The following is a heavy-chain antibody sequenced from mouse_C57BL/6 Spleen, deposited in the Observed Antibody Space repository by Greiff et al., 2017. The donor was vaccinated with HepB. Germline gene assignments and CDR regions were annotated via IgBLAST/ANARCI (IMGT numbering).Heavy chain of an antibody. D-gene: IGHD2-4*01. J-gene: IGHJ2*01. CDR2: ISSGSSTI. V-gene: IGHV5-17*01. CDR3: ARRNYDANFDY. Sequence: EVKVEESGGGLVKPGGSLKLSCAASGFTFSDYGMHWVRQAPEKGLEWVAYISSGSSTIYYADTVKGRFTISRDNAKNTLFLQMTSLRSEDTAMYYCARRNYDANFDYWGQGTTLTVSS. CDR1: GFTFSDYG.